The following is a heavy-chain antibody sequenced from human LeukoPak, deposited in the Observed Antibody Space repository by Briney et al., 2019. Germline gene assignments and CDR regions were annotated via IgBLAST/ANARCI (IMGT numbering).Heavy chain of an antibody. D-gene: IGHD3-16*01. CDR3: ARVYYDYVWGFDY. CDR1: GYTFTGYY. CDR2: INPNSGGT. J-gene: IGHJ4*02. Sequence: ASVKVSCEASGYTFTGYYMHWVRQAPGQGLEWMGWINPNSGGTNYAQKFQGRVTMTRDTSISTAYMELSRLRSDDTAVYYCARVYYDYVWGFDYWGQGTLVTVSS. V-gene: IGHV1-2*02.